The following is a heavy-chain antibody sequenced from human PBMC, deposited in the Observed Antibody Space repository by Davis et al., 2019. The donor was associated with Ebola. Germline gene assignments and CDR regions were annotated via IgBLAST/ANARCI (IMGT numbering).Heavy chain of an antibody. Sequence: GGSLRLSCAGSGFSFSNYGMHWVRQAPDKGLEWVAVISNDGSTEYFADSVKGRFTISRDSSMNTVYLQMSSLRAEDTAVYYCARAEDDYGEYPDALDIWGQGTVVTVSS. CDR1: GFSFSNYG. V-gene: IGHV3-30*03. CDR2: ISNDGSTE. CDR3: ARAEDDYGEYPDALDI. D-gene: IGHD4-17*01. J-gene: IGHJ3*02.